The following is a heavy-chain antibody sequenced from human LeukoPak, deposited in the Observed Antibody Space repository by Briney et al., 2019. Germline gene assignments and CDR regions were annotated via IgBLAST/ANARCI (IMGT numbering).Heavy chain of an antibody. CDR1: GFRFNTYW. CDR2: IKEDGSKI. CDR3: ARDSTLYCNDGTCHWGLDL. D-gene: IGHD2-15*01. J-gene: IGHJ3*01. Sequence: GGSLRLSCAASGFRFNTYWMSWVRQAPGKGLEWVADIKEDGSKIYYVDSVKGRFTISRDNANDSLYLQMNSLRAEDTAVYYCARDSTLYCNDGTCHWGLDLWGQGTVVTVSS. V-gene: IGHV3-7*01.